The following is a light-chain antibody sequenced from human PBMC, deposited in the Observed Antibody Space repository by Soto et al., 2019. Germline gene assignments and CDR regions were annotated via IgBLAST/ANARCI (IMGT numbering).Light chain of an antibody. CDR1: SSDVGGYNY. J-gene: IGLJ1*01. Sequence: QSVLTQPASVSGSPGQSFTISCTGTSSDVGGYNYVSWYQQHPGKAPKLMIYEVSNRPSGVSNRFSGSKSGNTASLTISGLQAEDGADYYCSSYTSSSIDYVFGTGTKLTVL. V-gene: IGLV2-14*01. CDR3: SSYTSSSIDYV. CDR2: EVS.